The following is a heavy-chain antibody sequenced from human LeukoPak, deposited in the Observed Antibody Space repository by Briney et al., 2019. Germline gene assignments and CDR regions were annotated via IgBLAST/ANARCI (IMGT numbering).Heavy chain of an antibody. CDR3: AKDRPGDSSGYYPFGYYYGMDV. CDR1: GLTFDDYD. D-gene: IGHD3-22*01. J-gene: IGHJ6*02. CDR2: ISWNSGSI. V-gene: IGHV3-9*01. Sequence: GGSLRLSCAASGLTFDDYDMHWVRQAPGKGLEWVSGISWNSGSIGYADSVKGRFTISRDNAKNSLYLQMNSLRAEDTALYYCAKDRPGDSSGYYPFGYYYGMDVWGQGTTVTVSS.